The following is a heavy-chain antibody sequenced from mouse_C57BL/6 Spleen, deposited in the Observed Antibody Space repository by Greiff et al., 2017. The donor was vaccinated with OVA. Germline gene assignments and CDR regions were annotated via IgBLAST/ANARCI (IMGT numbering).Heavy chain of an antibody. CDR2: ISSGSSTI. CDR3: ASWDDYYDY. V-gene: IGHV5-17*01. CDR1: GFTFSDYG. D-gene: IGHD4-1*01. Sequence: DVKLQESGGGLVKPGGSLKLSCAASGFTFSDYGMHWVRQAPEKGLEWVAYISSGSSTIYYADTVKGRFTISRDNAKNTLFLQMTSLRSEDTAMYYCASWDDYYDYWGQGTTLTVSS. J-gene: IGHJ2*01.